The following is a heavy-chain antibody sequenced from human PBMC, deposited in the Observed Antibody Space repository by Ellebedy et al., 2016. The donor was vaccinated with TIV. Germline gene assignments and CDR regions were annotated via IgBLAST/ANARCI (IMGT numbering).Heavy chain of an antibody. J-gene: IGHJ4*02. Sequence: GGSLRLSCAASGFTFSDYSLNWVRQAPGKGLEWVSYIWSSSTTIYYADSVKGRFTISRDNARDSLYLQMDSLKVEDTAVYYCARSLGTSREGYYFDYWGQGTLVTVSS. CDR2: IWSSSTTI. V-gene: IGHV3-48*04. CDR1: GFTFSDYS. CDR3: ARSLGTSREGYYFDY. D-gene: IGHD3-16*01.